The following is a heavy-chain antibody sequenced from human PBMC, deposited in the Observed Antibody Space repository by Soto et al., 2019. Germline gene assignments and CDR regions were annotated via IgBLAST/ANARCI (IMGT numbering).Heavy chain of an antibody. CDR3: ASGKLYYDTLTGYYERDYYGMDV. CDR1: GGSISSYY. D-gene: IGHD3-9*01. Sequence: PSETLSLTCTVSGGSISSYYWSWIRQPPGKGLEWIGYIYYSGSTNYNPSLKSRVTISVDTSKNQFSLKLSSVTAADTAVYYCASGKLYYDTLTGYYERDYYGMDVWGQGTTVTVSS. V-gene: IGHV4-59*08. CDR2: IYYSGST. J-gene: IGHJ6*02.